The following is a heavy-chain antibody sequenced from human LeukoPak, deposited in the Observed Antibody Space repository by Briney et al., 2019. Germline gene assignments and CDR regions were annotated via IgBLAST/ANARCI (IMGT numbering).Heavy chain of an antibody. V-gene: IGHV1-2*02. Sequence: GASVKVSCKASGYTFTSYGISWVRQAPGQGLEWMGWINPNSGGTNYAQNFQGRVTMTRDTSISTAYMELSRLTSDDTAMYYCARDITPDSTVTTDDWGQGTLVTVSS. J-gene: IGHJ4*02. CDR2: INPNSGGT. CDR3: ARDITPDSTVTTDD. D-gene: IGHD4-17*01. CDR1: GYTFTSYG.